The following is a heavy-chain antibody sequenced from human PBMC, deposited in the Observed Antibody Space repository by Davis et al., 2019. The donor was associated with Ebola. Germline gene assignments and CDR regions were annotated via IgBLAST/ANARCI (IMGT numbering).Heavy chain of an antibody. CDR3: ARAGGKRSPFGY. CDR2: ISVSGGST. Sequence: GSLRLSCTASGFTFSNYAMSWVRQAPGKGLEWVSAISVSGGSTYYADSVTGRFTISRDNSKNTLYLQMNSLRAEDTAVYYCARAGGKRSPFGYWGQGTLVTVSS. D-gene: IGHD1-14*01. V-gene: IGHV3-23*01. J-gene: IGHJ4*02. CDR1: GFTFSNYA.